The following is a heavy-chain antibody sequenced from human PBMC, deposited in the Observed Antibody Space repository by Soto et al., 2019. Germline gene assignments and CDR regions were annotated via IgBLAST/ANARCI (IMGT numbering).Heavy chain of an antibody. Sequence: SETLSLTXTVSGGSVTNSSYYWGWIRQSPGKGLEWIGSVYYRGRSYSKSSVKSRVTISVDTSKNRFSLSLNSVTASDTAVYFCVSQRTTVPTQAYFDYWGPGALVTVSS. V-gene: IGHV4-39*01. J-gene: IGHJ4*02. CDR1: GGSVTNSSYY. D-gene: IGHD4-17*01. CDR2: VYYRGRS. CDR3: VSQRTTVPTQAYFDY.